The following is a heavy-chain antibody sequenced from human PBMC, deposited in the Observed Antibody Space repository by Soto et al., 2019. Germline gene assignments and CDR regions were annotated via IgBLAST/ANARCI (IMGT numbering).Heavy chain of an antibody. J-gene: IGHJ4*02. V-gene: IGHV3-11*04. D-gene: IGHD2-8*01. CDR3: ALRDGPL. Sequence: PRGSLRFSCAAPGFTFTDYYMSWIRPAPGKGLEWVAFISSSSNTIYYADSVKGRVTISRDNAKNTRYLQMNSLRAEDTAVYYCALRDGPLGGRGTLVTVSS. CDR2: ISSSSNTI. CDR1: GFTFTDYY.